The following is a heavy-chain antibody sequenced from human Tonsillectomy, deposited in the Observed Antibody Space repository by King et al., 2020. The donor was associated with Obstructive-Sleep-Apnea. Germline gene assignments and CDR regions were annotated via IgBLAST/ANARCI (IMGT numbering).Heavy chain of an antibody. D-gene: IGHD2-8*01. CDR3: ARDKSTTTYALDL. V-gene: IGHV4-39*07. Sequence: QMQLQESGPGLVKPSETLSLTCTVSGGSISSSLYYWGWIRQPPGKGLEWIGSIYYSGSAYYNPSLKSPVTISIDTSKNQFSLKVSSVTAADTAVYYCARDKSTTTYALDLWGQGTTVTVSS. J-gene: IGHJ6*02. CDR2: IYYSGSA. CDR1: GGSISSSLYY.